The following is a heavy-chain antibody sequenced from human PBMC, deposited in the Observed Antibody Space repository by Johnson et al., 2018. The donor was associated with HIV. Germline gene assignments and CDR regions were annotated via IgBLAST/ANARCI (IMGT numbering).Heavy chain of an antibody. J-gene: IGHJ3*02. CDR3: AREARIVVVEPSDAFDI. CDR2: IYSSGTT. Sequence: SGFTVSSSYVTWVRHAPGAGLEWVSLIYSSGTTDYADSVKGRFTISRDNSKNTLYLQMNSLRVEDTAVYYCAREARIVVVEPSDAFDIWGQGTMVTVSS. CDR1: GFTVSSSY. V-gene: IGHV3-66*01. D-gene: IGHD3-22*01.